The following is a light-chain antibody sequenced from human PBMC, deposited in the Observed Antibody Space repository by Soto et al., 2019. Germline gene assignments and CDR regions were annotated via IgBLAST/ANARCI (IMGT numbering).Light chain of an antibody. CDR3: QQRGNWPQT. CDR1: QSVRSY. J-gene: IGKJ3*01. V-gene: IGKV3-11*01. Sequence: EIVLTQSPATLSLSPGERATLSCSASQSVRSYVAWYQQKPVQTPRLLIYDAFNRATGIPARFSGSGSGTDVTLTISSLEPEDFAVYYCQQRGNWPQTFGPGTKVDI. CDR2: DAF.